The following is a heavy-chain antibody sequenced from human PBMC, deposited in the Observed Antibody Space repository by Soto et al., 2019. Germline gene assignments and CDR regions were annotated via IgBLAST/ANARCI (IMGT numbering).Heavy chain of an antibody. CDR2: IGRRSDI. V-gene: IGHV3-21*01. Sequence: GGSLRLSCEASGFSFSTYSMHWVRQAPGKGLEWVSSIGRRSDIYYADSVKGRFTISRDNAKNSVSLQMNSLRDEDTAVYYCAREETAWPLAYGLDVWGQGTAVTVSS. D-gene: IGHD2-21*02. CDR1: GFSFSTYS. J-gene: IGHJ6*02. CDR3: AREETAWPLAYGLDV.